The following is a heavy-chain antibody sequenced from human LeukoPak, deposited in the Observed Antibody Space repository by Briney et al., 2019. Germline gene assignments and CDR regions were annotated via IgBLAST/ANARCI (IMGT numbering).Heavy chain of an antibody. J-gene: IGHJ4*02. D-gene: IGHD2-2*01. CDR2: VLSGGTDK. CDR3: ARDRRVVASLEY. Sequence: GGSLRLSCAAYGFTFSSYAMHWVRQAPGKGLEWVAVVLSGGTDKFYADSVKGRFTISRDNSKNTLYLQMNSLRAEDTAVYYCARDRRVVASLEYWGQGTLVTVSS. CDR1: GFTFSSYA. V-gene: IGHV3-30-3*01.